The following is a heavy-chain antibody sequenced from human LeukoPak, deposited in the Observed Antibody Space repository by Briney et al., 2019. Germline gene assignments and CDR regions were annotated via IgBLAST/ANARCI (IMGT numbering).Heavy chain of an antibody. CDR1: GGSISSYY. D-gene: IGHD3-10*01. CDR3: ARRLWFGEFDY. Sequence: SETLSLTCTVSGGSISSYYWSWIRQPPGKGLELIGYIYTSGSTNYNPSLKSRVTISVDTSKNQFSLKLSPVTAADTAVYYCARRLWFGEFDYWGQGTLVTVSS. CDR2: IYTSGST. J-gene: IGHJ4*02. V-gene: IGHV4-4*09.